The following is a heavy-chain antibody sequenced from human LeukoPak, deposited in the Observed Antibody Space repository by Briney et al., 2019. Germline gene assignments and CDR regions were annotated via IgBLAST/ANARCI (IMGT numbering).Heavy chain of an antibody. Sequence: ASVKVSCKASGYTFTGYYMHWVRQAPGQGLEWMGWINPNSGGTNCAQKFQGRVTMTRDTSISTAYMELSRLRSDDTAVYYCARALADYDFWSGTMGGYYYYYYMDVWGKGATVTVSS. CDR2: INPNSGGT. J-gene: IGHJ6*03. CDR1: GYTFTGYY. V-gene: IGHV1-2*02. D-gene: IGHD3-3*01. CDR3: ARALADYDFWSGTMGGYYYYYYMDV.